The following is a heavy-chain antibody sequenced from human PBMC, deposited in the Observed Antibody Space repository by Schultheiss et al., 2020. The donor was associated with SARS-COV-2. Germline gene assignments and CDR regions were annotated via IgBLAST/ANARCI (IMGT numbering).Heavy chain of an antibody. Sequence: GGSLRLSCAASGFTFSSYWMHWVRQAPGKGLEWVSYISSSGSTIYYADSVKGRFTISRDNSKNTLYLQMNSLRAEDTAVYYCASCGASCHYYGMDVWGQGATVTGSS. J-gene: IGHJ6*02. V-gene: IGHV3-48*01. CDR1: GFTFSSYW. D-gene: IGHD2-2*01. CDR3: ASCGASCHYYGMDV. CDR2: ISSSGSTI.